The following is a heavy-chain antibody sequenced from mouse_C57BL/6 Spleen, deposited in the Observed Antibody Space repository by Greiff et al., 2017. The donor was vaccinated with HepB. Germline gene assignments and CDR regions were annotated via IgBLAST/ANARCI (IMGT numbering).Heavy chain of an antibody. Sequence: VQLQESGAELARPGASVKMSCKASGYTFTSYTMHWVKQRPGQGLEWIGYINPSSGYTKYNQKFKDKATLTADKSSSTAYMQLSSLTSEDSAVYYCAREGAYYSNTWFAYWGQGTLVTVAA. CDR1: GYTFTSYT. J-gene: IGHJ3*01. CDR3: AREGAYYSNTWFAY. V-gene: IGHV1-4*01. D-gene: IGHD2-5*01. CDR2: INPSSGYT.